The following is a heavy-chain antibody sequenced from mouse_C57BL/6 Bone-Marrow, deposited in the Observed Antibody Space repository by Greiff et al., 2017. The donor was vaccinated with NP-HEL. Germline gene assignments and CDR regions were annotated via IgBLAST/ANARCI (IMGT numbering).Heavy chain of an antibody. J-gene: IGHJ3*01. V-gene: IGHV1-26*01. Sequence: EVQLQQSGPELVKPGASVKISCKASGYTFTDYYMNWVKQSHGKSLEWIGDINPNNGGTSYNQKFKGKATLTVDKSSSTAYMELRSLTSEDSAVYYCARPVVYGSSPGWFAYWGQGTLVTVSA. CDR2: INPNNGGT. D-gene: IGHD1-1*01. CDR1: GYTFTDYY. CDR3: ARPVVYGSSPGWFAY.